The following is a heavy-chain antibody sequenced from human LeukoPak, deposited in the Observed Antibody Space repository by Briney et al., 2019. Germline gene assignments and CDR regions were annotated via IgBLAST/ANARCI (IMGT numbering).Heavy chain of an antibody. CDR1: GFTFSSYA. Sequence: QPGASLRLSCAASGFTFSSYAMSWVRQAPGKGLEWVSAISGSGGSTYYADSVKGRFTISRDNSKNTLYLQMNSLRAEDTSVYYGPNDPGYSYGRGFDYWDQGILVVVSS. CDR3: PNDPGYSYGRGFDY. J-gene: IGHJ4*02. V-gene: IGHV3-23*01. D-gene: IGHD5-18*01. CDR2: ISGSGGST.